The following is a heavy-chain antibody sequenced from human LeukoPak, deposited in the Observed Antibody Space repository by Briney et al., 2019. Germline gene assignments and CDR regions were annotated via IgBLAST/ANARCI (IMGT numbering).Heavy chain of an antibody. J-gene: IGHJ4*02. CDR1: GFTFSSYA. D-gene: IGHD6-19*01. V-gene: IGHV3-23*01. CDR2: ISGSGGST. CDR3: AKVSAVADYFDY. Sequence: PGGSLRLSCAASGFTFSSYAMSWFRQAPGKGLEWVSAISGSGGSTYYADSVKGRFTISRDNSKNTLYLQMNSLRAEDTAVYYCAKVSAVADYFDYWGQGTLVTVSS.